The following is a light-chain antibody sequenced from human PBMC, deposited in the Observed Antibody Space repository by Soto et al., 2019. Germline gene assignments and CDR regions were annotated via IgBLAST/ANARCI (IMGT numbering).Light chain of an antibody. Sequence: QSALTQPASVSGSPGQSIPISCTGTSSDVGGYNYVSWYQQHPGKAPQLMISDVSHRPSGVSARFSGSTSGNTASLTISGLQSEDEAYYYCSSYTSSSTHVFGYGTKLTVL. CDR3: SSYTSSSTHV. CDR2: DVS. J-gene: IGLJ1*01. CDR1: SSDVGGYNY. V-gene: IGLV2-14*03.